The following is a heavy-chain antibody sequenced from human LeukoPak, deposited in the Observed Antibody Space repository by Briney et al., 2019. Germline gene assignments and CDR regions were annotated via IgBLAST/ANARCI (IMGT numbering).Heavy chain of an antibody. J-gene: IGHJ4*02. Sequence: LSLTCAVYGGSFSGYYWSWIRQAPGKGLEWVSYISSSGSTIYYADSVKGRFTISRDNAKNSLYLQMNSLRAVDTAVYYCARTRGASFDYWGQGTLVTVSS. CDR1: GGSFSGYY. CDR3: ARTRGASFDY. D-gene: IGHD3-10*01. CDR2: ISSSGSTI. V-gene: IGHV3-11*01.